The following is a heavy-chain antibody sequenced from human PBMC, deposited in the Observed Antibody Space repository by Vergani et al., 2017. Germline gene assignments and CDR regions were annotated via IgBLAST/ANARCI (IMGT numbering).Heavy chain of an antibody. J-gene: IGHJ5*02. D-gene: IGHD3-9*01. V-gene: IGHV4-59*12. CDR3: ARGGRKLRYFDWLFIAGWFDP. Sequence: QVQLQESGPGLVKPSETLSLTCTVSGGSISSYYWSWIRQPPGKGLEWIGEINHSGSTNYNPSLKSRVTISVDTSKNQFSLKLSSVNAADTAVYYCARGGRKLRYFDWLFIAGWFDPWGQGTLVTVSS. CDR1: GGSISSYY. CDR2: INHSGST.